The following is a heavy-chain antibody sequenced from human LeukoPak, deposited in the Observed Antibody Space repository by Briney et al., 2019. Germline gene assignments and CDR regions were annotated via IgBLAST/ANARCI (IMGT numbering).Heavy chain of an antibody. V-gene: IGHV4-34*01. J-gene: IGHJ4*02. CDR1: GGSFSDYY. D-gene: IGHD3-10*01. Sequence: SETLSLTCAVYGGSFSDYYWSWIRQPPGEGLEWIGEINHGGITNYNASLKSRVTISVDRSKNQFSLRLGSVTAADTAVYYCARRGRLYGSGSNFDYWGQGTLVTVSS. CDR3: ARRGRLYGSGSNFDY. CDR2: INHGGIT.